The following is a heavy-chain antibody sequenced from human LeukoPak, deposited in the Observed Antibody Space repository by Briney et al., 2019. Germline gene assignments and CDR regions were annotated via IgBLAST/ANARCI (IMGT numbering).Heavy chain of an antibody. CDR3: ARAPTGGYYYDSSGYLWGLNWFDP. CDR2: IYYSGST. V-gene: IGHV4-59*01. CDR1: GGSISSYC. D-gene: IGHD3-22*01. J-gene: IGHJ5*02. Sequence: SETLSLTCTVSGGSISSYCWSWIRQPPGKGLEWIGYIYYSGSTNYNPSLKSRVTISVDTSKNQFSLKLSSVTAADTAVYYCARAPTGGYYYDSSGYLWGLNWFDPWGQGTLVTVSS.